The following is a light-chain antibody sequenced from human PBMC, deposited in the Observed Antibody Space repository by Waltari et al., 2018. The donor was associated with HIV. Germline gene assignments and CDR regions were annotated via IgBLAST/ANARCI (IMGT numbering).Light chain of an antibody. Sequence: DIVMTQSPDSLTVSLGERATINCKSSQSVLYSSNNKNYLAWYQQKPGQHPKLLSYWASTRECGVPDRFSGSGSGTDFTLTIRSLQAEDVATYYCQQYYSTPLTFGGGTKVEIK. V-gene: IGKV4-1*01. CDR1: QSVLYSSNNKNY. CDR2: WAS. CDR3: QQYYSTPLT. J-gene: IGKJ4*02.